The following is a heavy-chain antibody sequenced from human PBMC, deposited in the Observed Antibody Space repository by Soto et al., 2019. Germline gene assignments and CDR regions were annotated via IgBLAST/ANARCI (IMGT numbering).Heavy chain of an antibody. CDR3: VKEGWDSGYDLLRIGPFDY. J-gene: IGHJ4*02. CDR2: ISSNGGST. V-gene: IGHV3-64D*08. CDR1: GFTFSSYA. Sequence: GGSLRLSCSASGFTFSSYAMHWVRQAPGKGLEYVSAISSNGGSTYYADSVKGRFTISRDNSKNTLYLQMSSLRAEDTAVYYCVKEGWDSGYDLLRIGPFDYWGQGTLVTVSS. D-gene: IGHD5-12*01.